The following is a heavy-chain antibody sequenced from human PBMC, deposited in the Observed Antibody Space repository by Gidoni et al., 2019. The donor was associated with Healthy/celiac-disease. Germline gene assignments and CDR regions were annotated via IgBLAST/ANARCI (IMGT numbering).Heavy chain of an antibody. CDR2: LDPSDSYT. Sequence: EVQLVQSGAEVKKPGESLRISCKGSGYRFTSYWISWVRQMPGKGLEWMGRLDPSDSYTNHSPSFQGHVTISADKSISTAYLQLSSLKASDTAMYYCARRWEQQLGFDYWGQGTLVTVSS. J-gene: IGHJ4*02. CDR3: ARRWEQQLGFDY. D-gene: IGHD6-13*01. CDR1: GYRFTSYW. V-gene: IGHV5-10-1*03.